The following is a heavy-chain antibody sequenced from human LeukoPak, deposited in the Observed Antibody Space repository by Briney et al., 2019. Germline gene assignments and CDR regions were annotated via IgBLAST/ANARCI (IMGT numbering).Heavy chain of an antibody. Sequence: GGSLRLSCAASGFTFSSYWMSWVRQAPGKGLEWVANIKQDGSEKYYVDSVKGRFTISRDNAKNSLYLQMNSLRAEDTAVYYCAREHGSRDYYYYYNMDVWGKGTTVTISS. J-gene: IGHJ6*03. CDR1: GFTFSSYW. CDR3: AREHGSRDYYYYYNMDV. CDR2: IKQDGSEK. V-gene: IGHV3-7*01. D-gene: IGHD3-10*01.